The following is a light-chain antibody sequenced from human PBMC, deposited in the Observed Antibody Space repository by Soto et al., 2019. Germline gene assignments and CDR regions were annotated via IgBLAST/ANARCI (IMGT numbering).Light chain of an antibody. CDR1: QSVSSY. CDR3: QQRKNLQVT. J-gene: IGKJ5*01. CDR2: DAS. V-gene: IGKV3-11*01. Sequence: EIVLTQSPVTLSLSPGERATLSCRASQSVSSYLAWYQQKPGQAPRLLIYDASNRATGIPARFSGSGSGTDFTLTISSLEPEDFAVYYCQQRKNLQVTFGQGTRLEIK.